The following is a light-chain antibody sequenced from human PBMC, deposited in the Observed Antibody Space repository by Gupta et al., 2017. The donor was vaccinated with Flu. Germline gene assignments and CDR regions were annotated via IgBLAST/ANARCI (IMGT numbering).Light chain of an antibody. CDR1: QGISNY. CDR3: QQDSSAPFT. Sequence: DIQMTQSPSSLSASVGDGVTITCRASQGISNYLAWYQQKPGKVPQLLIYAASTLHSGVPSRFSGSGSGTDFTLTISRLQPEDFATYYCQQDSSAPFTFGRGTKVEIK. V-gene: IGKV1-27*01. J-gene: IGKJ4*01. CDR2: AAS.